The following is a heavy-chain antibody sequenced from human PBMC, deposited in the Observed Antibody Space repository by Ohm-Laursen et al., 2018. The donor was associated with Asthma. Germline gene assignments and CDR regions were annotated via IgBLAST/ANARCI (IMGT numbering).Heavy chain of an antibody. CDR2: IWYDGSNK. CDR3: ARERSVAGYVHGMDV. J-gene: IGHJ6*02. CDR1: GYTFSRYS. V-gene: IGHV3-33*08. D-gene: IGHD6-19*01. Sequence: SLRLSCAASGYTFSRYSMHWVRQAPGKGLEWVAVIWYDGSNKYYADSVKGRFTISRDNSKNTLYLQMNSLRAEDTAVYYCARERSVAGYVHGMDVWGQGTTVTVSS.